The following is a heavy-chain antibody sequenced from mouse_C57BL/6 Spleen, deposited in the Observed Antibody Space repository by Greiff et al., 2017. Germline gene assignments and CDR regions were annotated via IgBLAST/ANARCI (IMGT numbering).Heavy chain of an antibody. V-gene: IGHV1-69*01. D-gene: IGHD2-4*01. J-gene: IGHJ3*01. CDR3: ARGDDYGFAY. CDR1: GYTFTSYW. CDR2: IDPSDSYT. Sequence: QVQLQQSGAELVMPGASVKLSCKASGYTFTSYWMHWVKQRPGQGLEWIGEIDPSDSYTNYNQKFKGKSTLTVDKSSSTAYMQLSSLTSEDSAVYYCARGDDYGFAYWGQGTLVTVSA.